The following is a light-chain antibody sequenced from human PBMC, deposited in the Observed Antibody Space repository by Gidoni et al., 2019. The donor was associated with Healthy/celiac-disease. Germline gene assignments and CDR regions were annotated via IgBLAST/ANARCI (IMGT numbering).Light chain of an antibody. J-gene: IGKJ3*01. CDR3: QQYDNLPLSIT. V-gene: IGKV1-33*01. Sequence: DIQMTQSPSSLSASVGDRVTITCQASQDISNYLNWYQQKPGKAPKLLIYDASNLEPGVPSRFSGSGSGTDFTFTISSLQPEDIATYYCQQYDNLPLSITFXPXTKVDIK. CDR2: DAS. CDR1: QDISNY.